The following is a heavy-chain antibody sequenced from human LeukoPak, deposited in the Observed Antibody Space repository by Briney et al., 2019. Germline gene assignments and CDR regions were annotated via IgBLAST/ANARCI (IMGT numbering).Heavy chain of an antibody. CDR2: INGGSYYI. V-gene: IGHV3-21*01. J-gene: IGHJ4*02. Sequence: GRSLTPFYAPYGFIFTDYAMHSIRQHPGKGMEWLSTINGGSYYIYYANSVKGRFTISRDNAQSSLVLQMNSLRVDDSAVYYCVRNMMRSTPVPDYWGQGTLVTVSS. CDR1: GFIFTDYA. CDR3: VRNMMRSTPVPDY. D-gene: IGHD3-16*01.